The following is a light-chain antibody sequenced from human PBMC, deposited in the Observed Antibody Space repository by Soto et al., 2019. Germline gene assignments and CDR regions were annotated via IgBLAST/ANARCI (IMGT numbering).Light chain of an antibody. V-gene: IGLV1-36*01. Sequence: QSVLTQPPSVSEAPRQRVTISCSGSSSNIGNNAVNWYQQLPGKAPKLLIYYDDLLPSGVSDRFSGSKSGTSASLAISGLQSEDEADYYCAAWDDSLHGHVFGGGTKVTVL. CDR3: AAWDDSLHGHV. CDR2: YDD. CDR1: SSNIGNNA. J-gene: IGLJ2*01.